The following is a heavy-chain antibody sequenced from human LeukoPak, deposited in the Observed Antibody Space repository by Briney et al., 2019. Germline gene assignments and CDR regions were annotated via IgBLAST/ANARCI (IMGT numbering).Heavy chain of an antibody. V-gene: IGHV1-18*01. D-gene: IGHD3-22*01. Sequence: ASVKVSCKASGYTFTSYGISWVRQAPGQGLEWMGWISAYNGNTNYAQKLQGRVTMTTDTSTSTAYMELRSLRSDDTAVYYCARDTLGTMIVVVPYYWGQGTLVTVSS. CDR2: ISAYNGNT. CDR1: GYTFTSYG. CDR3: ARDTLGTMIVVVPYY. J-gene: IGHJ4*02.